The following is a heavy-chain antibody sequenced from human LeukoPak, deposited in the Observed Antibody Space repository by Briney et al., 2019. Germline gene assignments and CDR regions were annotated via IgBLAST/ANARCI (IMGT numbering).Heavy chain of an antibody. V-gene: IGHV3-53*01. CDR2: SYSDSNT. Sequence: PGGSLRLSCAASGFTVSNNYMSWVRQAPGKGLEWVSISYSDSNTNYADSVKGRFTISRDNSKNTLYLQMNSLRAEDTAVYYCAKVGTAMDSAYCGGDCYIDLDYWGQGTLVTVSS. CDR1: GFTVSNNY. CDR3: AKVGTAMDSAYCGGDCYIDLDY. J-gene: IGHJ4*02. D-gene: IGHD2-21*01.